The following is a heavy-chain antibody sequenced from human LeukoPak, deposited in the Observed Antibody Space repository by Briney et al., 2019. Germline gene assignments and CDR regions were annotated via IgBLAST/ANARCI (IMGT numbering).Heavy chain of an antibody. J-gene: IGHJ5*02. CDR2: ISSSSSTI. V-gene: IGHV3-48*01. Sequence: PGGSLRLSCAASGFTFSSYSMNWVRRAPGKGLEWVSYISSSSSTIYYADSVKGRFTISRDNAKNSLYLQMNSLRAEDTAVYYCARSLIAVAGANNWFDPWGQGTLVTVSS. D-gene: IGHD6-19*01. CDR3: ARSLIAVAGANNWFDP. CDR1: GFTFSSYS.